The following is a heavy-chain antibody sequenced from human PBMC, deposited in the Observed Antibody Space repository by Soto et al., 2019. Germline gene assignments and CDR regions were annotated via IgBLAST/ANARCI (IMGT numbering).Heavy chain of an antibody. Sequence: QPQLQESGPGLVKPSETLSLTCTVSGGSISSSAYSWGWVRQPPGKGLEWIGSIYYTGSTHFNPSLKSRVLLSVDTSKNQFSLKLTSVTAADTAVYYCARMHYSTSWFFDYWGQGTLVTVSS. V-gene: IGHV4-39*01. CDR1: GGSISSSAYS. D-gene: IGHD6-13*01. CDR2: IYYTGST. J-gene: IGHJ4*02. CDR3: ARMHYSTSWFFDY.